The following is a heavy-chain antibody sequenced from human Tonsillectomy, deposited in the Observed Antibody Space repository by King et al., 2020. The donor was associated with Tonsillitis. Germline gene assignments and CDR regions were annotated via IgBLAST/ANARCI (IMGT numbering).Heavy chain of an antibody. Sequence: LQLQESGPGLVKPSETLSLTCTVSGGSISSSNYYWGWIRQPPGKGLEWMGTIYYSGSTFYNPSLKSRVTISVDTSKNQLSLKMSSVTAADAAVYYCARHATGTTSHIVYWGQGTLVTVSS. CDR1: GGSISSSNYY. CDR2: IYYSGST. D-gene: IGHD1-7*01. V-gene: IGHV4-39*01. CDR3: ARHATGTTSHIVY. J-gene: IGHJ4*02.